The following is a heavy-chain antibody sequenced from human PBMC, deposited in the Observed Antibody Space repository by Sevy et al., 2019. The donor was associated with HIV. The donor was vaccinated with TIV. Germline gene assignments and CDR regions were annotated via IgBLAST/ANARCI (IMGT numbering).Heavy chain of an antibody. CDR1: GFTVSSNY. V-gene: IGHV3-66*02. Sequence: GGSLRLSCAASGFTVSSNYMSWVRQAPGKGLEWVSVIYSGGSTYYADSVKGRFTISRDNSKNTLYLQMNSLRAEDTAVYYCVREDPPRYCSSTSCYEAEYYYYYYMDVWGKGTTVTVSS. CDR2: IYSGGST. J-gene: IGHJ6*03. D-gene: IGHD2-2*01. CDR3: VREDPPRYCSSTSCYEAEYYYYYYMDV.